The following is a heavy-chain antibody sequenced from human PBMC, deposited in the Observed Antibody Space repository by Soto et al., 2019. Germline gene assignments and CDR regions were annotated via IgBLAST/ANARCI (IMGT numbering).Heavy chain of an antibody. CDR3: ARDGWLEPYLDDFDY. CDR1: GFTFSSYL. Sequence: PGGSLRLSCAASGFTFSSYLMSWVRQSPGKGLEWVANIKQDGSEKYYVDSVKGRFTISRDSAKNSLYLQMNSLRAEDTAVYYCARDGWLEPYLDDFDYWGQGTLVTVSS. CDR2: IKQDGSEK. J-gene: IGHJ4*02. D-gene: IGHD6-19*01. V-gene: IGHV3-7*03.